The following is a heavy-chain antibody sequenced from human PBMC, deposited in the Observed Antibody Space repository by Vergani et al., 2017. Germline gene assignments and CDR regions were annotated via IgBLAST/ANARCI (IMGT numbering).Heavy chain of an antibody. CDR1: GFTFSSYA. CDR2: ISGSGGST. J-gene: IGHJ5*02. CDR3: ARDRARWELLDNWFDP. V-gene: IGHV3-23*01. Sequence: EVPLLESGGGLVQPGGSLRLSCAASGFTFSSYAMSWVRQAPGKGLEWVSAISGSGGSTYYADSVKGRFTISRDNSKNTLYLQMNSLRAEDTAVYYCARDRARWELLDNWFDPWGQGTLVTVSS. D-gene: IGHD1-26*01.